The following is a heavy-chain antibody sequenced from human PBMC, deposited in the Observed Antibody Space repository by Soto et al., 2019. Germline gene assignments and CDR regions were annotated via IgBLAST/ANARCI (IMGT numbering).Heavy chain of an antibody. CDR3: AQDRSGWTVY. CDR2: ISGGGGST. CDR1: GFTFTSHA. D-gene: IGHD6-19*01. V-gene: IGHV3-23*01. J-gene: IGHJ4*02. Sequence: GGSLRLSCVDSGFTFTSHAMGWLRQAPGKGLEWVSVISGGGGSTFYADSVKGRFTISRDNSKNTLYLQMNSLRAEDTAIYCCAQDRSGWTVYWGQGTLVTVSA.